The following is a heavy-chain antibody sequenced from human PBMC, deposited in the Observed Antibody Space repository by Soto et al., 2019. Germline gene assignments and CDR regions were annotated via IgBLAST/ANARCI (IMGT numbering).Heavy chain of an antibody. D-gene: IGHD6-6*01. V-gene: IGHV5-51*01. CDR2: IYPDDSDT. CDR3: ARHGIAARQLYYYGMDV. Sequence: GESLKISCKGSGDSFTSYWIGWVRQMPGKGLEWMGIIYPDDSDTRYSPPFQGQVTISADKSISTAYLQWSSLKASDTAMYYCARHGIAARQLYYYGMDVWGQGATVTVSS. J-gene: IGHJ6*02. CDR1: GDSFTSYW.